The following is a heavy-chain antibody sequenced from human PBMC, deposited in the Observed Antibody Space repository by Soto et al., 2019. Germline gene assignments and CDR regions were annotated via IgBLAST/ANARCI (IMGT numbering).Heavy chain of an antibody. CDR2: ISSSSSYI. CDR1: GFTFSSYS. D-gene: IGHD3-10*01. CDR3: AKGPLYGFFFDY. V-gene: IGHV3-21*01. Sequence: EVQLLESGGGLVQPGGSLRLSCAASGFTFSSYSMNWVRQAPGKGLEWVSSISSSSSYIYYADSVKGRFTISRDNAKNSLYLQMNSLRAEDTAVYYCAKGPLYGFFFDYWGQGTLVTVSS. J-gene: IGHJ4*02.